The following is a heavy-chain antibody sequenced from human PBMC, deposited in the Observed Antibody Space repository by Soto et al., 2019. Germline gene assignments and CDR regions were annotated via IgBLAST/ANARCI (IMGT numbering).Heavy chain of an antibody. D-gene: IGHD2-2*01. J-gene: IGHJ6*02. CDR2: IYYSGST. CDR1: GGSISSGGYY. V-gene: IGHV4-31*03. CDR3: ARDRCSSTSCYGPRYGNYYYGMDV. Sequence: QVQLQESGPGLVKPSQTLSLTCTVSGGSISSGGYYWSWIRQHPGKGLEWIGYIYYSGSTYYNPSLKSRVTISVDTSKNQFSLKLSSVTAADTAVYYCARDRCSSTSCYGPRYGNYYYGMDVWGQGTTVTVSS.